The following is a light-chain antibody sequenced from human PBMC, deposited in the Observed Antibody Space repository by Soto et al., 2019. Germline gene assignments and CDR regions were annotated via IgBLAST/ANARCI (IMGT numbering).Light chain of an antibody. J-gene: IGLJ2*01. V-gene: IGLV2-8*01. CDR3: SSYADTNNAL. CDR2: EVT. Sequence: QSVLTQPPSASGSPGQSVTISCTGISSDVGGYNYVSWYQQYPGKAPKLMIYEVTKRPSGVPDRFSGSKSGNTASLTVSGLQAEDEADYYCSSYADTNNALFGGGTKLTVL. CDR1: SSDVGGYNY.